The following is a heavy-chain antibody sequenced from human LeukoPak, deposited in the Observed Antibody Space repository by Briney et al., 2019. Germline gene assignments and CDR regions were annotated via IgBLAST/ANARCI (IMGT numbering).Heavy chain of an antibody. J-gene: IGHJ4*02. CDR1: GGSISSGDYY. CDR3: ARYGSSWYRFDY. Sequence: PSQTLSLTCTVSGGSISSGDYYWSWIRQPPGKGLEWIGSIYYSGSTYYNPSLKSRVTISVDTSKNQFSLKLSSVTAADTAVYYCARYGSSWYRFDYWGQGTLVTVSS. V-gene: IGHV4-39*01. CDR2: IYYSGST. D-gene: IGHD6-13*01.